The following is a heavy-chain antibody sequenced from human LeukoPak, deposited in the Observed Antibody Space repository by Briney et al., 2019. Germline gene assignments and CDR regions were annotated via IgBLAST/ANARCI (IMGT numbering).Heavy chain of an antibody. CDR2: INPNSGGT. CDR3: ARGLPYGDYLIDNWFDP. D-gene: IGHD4-17*01. V-gene: IGHV1-2*04. J-gene: IGHJ5*02. CDR1: GYTFTGYY. Sequence: VASVKVSCKASGYTFTGYYMHWVRQAPGQGLEWMGWINPNSGGTNYAQKFQGWVTMTRDTSISTAYMELSRLRSDDTAVYYCARGLPYGDYLIDNWFDPWGQGTLVTVSS.